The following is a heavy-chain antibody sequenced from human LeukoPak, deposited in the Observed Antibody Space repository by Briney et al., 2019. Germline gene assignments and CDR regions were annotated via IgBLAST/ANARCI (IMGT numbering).Heavy chain of an antibody. J-gene: IGHJ4*02. CDR2: ISGSGART. CDR3: AKDSYYDSSGYYDY. Sequence: GGPLRLSCAASGFTFSSYAMSWVRQAPGKGLEWVSAISGSGARTSYADSVKGRFTVSRDNSKNTLYLQMNSLRAEDTAVYYCAKDSYYDSSGYYDYWGQGTLVTVSS. D-gene: IGHD3-22*01. V-gene: IGHV3-23*01. CDR1: GFTFSSYA.